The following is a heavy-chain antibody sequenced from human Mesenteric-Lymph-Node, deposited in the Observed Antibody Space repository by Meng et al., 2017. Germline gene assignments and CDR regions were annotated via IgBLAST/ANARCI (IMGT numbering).Heavy chain of an antibody. D-gene: IGHD6-19*01. V-gene: IGHV3-23*01. J-gene: IGHJ6*02. CDR2: IDSGGGTT. Sequence: GGSLRLSCVASRFTFSSYAMTWVRQAPGKGLEWVSGIDSGGGTTYHADSVKGRFTISRDNSKNTLYLQMNSLRAEDTAVYYCVSSGWPIYYYYGMDVWGQGTTVTVSS. CDR3: VSSGWPIYYYYGMDV. CDR1: RFTFSSYA.